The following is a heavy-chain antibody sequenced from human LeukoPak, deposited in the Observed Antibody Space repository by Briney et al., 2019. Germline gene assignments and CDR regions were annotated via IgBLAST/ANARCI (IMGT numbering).Heavy chain of an antibody. V-gene: IGHV3-66*01. Sequence: GGSLRLSCAASGFTVSSNYMSWVRQAPGKGLEWVSVIYSGGSTYYADSVKGRFTISRDNSKNTLYLQMNSLRAEDTAVYYCARVRGYSNWFDPRGQGTLVTVSS. J-gene: IGHJ5*02. CDR1: GFTVSSNY. D-gene: IGHD5-18*01. CDR2: IYSGGST. CDR3: ARVRGYSNWFDP.